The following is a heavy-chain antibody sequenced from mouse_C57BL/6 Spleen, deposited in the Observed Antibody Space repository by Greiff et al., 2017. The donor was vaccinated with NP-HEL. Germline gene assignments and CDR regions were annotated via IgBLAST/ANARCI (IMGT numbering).Heavy chain of an antibody. J-gene: IGHJ3*01. CDR1: GYTFTDYY. CDR3: ARGVLPVGGFAY. CDR2: INPNNGGT. Sequence: EVQLQQSGPELVKPGASVKISCKASGYTFTDYYMNWVKQSHGKSLEWIGDINPNNGGTSYNQKFKGKATLTVDKSSSTAYMELRSLTSEDSAVYYCARGVLPVGGFAYWGQGTLVTVSA. D-gene: IGHD1-1*01. V-gene: IGHV1-26*01.